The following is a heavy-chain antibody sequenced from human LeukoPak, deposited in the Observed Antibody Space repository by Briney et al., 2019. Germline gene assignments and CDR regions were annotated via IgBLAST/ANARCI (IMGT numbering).Heavy chain of an antibody. CDR2: ISAYNGNT. Sequence: ASVKVSCKASGYTFTSYGISWVRQAPGQGLEWMGWISAYNGNTNYAQELQGRVTMTTDTSTSTAYMELRSLRSDDTAVYYCARDGKYYYGSGSYSFDYWGQGTLVTVSS. D-gene: IGHD3-10*01. CDR3: ARDGKYYYGSGSYSFDY. V-gene: IGHV1-18*04. CDR1: GYTFTSYG. J-gene: IGHJ4*02.